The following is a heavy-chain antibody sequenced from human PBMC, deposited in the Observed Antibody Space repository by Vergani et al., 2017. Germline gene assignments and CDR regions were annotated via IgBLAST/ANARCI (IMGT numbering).Heavy chain of an antibody. CDR1: GFTFGSYS. CDR2: ISSSSSYR. J-gene: IGHJ1*01. Sequence: EVQLLESGGGLVKPGGSLRLSCVASGFTFGSYSINWVRQAPGKGLEWVSFISSSSSYRYYADSVKGRFTISRDNGEYSLLLQMNSLRPEDTAVYYCASGVPGYQLATQYFQHWGQGTLVTVSS. D-gene: IGHD2-2*01. V-gene: IGHV3-21*02. CDR3: ASGVPGYQLATQYFQH.